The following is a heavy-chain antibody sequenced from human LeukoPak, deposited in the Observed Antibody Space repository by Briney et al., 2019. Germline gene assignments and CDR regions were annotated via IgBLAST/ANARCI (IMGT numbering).Heavy chain of an antibody. V-gene: IGHV3-23*01. D-gene: IGHD5-18*01. CDR3: AKDPVLFWDTAMVWDNWFDP. Sequence: PGGSLRLSCAASGFTFSSYSMNWVRQAPGKGLEWVSAISGSGGSTYYADSVKGRFTISRDNSKNTLYLQMNSLRAEDTAVYYCAKDPVLFWDTAMVWDNWFDPWGQGTLVTVSS. CDR2: ISGSGGST. CDR1: GFTFSSYS. J-gene: IGHJ5*02.